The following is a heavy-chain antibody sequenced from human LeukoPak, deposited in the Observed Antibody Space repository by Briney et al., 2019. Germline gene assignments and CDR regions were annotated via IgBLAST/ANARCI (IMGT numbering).Heavy chain of an antibody. CDR1: GFTFSSHW. J-gene: IGHJ4*02. CDR2: IRGDENEI. V-gene: IGHV3-74*01. Sequence: GGSLRLSCEASGFTFSSHWMHWIRQVPGKGLVGVARIRGDENEIDYADSVKGRFNISRVNAKNTLYLQMNSLRIEDTAVYFCARGHVPGSTRHWDFWGQGTLVTVSS. CDR3: ARGHVPGSTRHWDF. D-gene: IGHD3-10*01.